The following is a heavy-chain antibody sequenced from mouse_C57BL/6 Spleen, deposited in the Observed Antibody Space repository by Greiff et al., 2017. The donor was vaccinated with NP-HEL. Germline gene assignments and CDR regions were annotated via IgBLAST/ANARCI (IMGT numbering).Heavy chain of an antibody. V-gene: IGHV1-55*01. J-gene: IGHJ3*01. D-gene: IGHD2-4*01. CDR2: IYPGSGST. Sequence: QVQLKQPGAELVKPGASVKMSCKASGYTFTSYWITWVKQRPGQGLEWIGDIYPGSGSTNYNEKFKSKATLTVDTSSSTAYMQLSSLTSEDSAVYYCAREGGYDYDVFRFAYWGQGTLVTVSA. CDR1: GYTFTSYW. CDR3: AREGGYDYDVFRFAY.